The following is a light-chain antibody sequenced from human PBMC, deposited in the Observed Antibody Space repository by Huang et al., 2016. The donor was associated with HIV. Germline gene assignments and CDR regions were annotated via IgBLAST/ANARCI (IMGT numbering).Light chain of an antibody. CDR2: TTS. J-gene: IGKJ1*01. CDR1: QSISSY. CDR3: QQSYRTPWA. V-gene: IGKV1-39*01. Sequence: DIQMTQSPLSLSASVGDRVTITCRASQSISSYLNWYQQKPGKAPKVLIYTTSTLQRGVPSRISGSGAGTDFSITISSLQPEDFATYYCQQSYRTPWAFGQGTKVEIK.